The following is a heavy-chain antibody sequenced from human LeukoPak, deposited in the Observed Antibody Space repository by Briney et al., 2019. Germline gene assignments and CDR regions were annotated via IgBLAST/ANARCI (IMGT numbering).Heavy chain of an antibody. CDR1: SGSISTYY. J-gene: IGHJ4*02. CDR3: ARDSPGSYFDY. Sequence: SETLSLTCTVSSGSISTYYWSWIRQPAGKGLEWIGRIYSSGSTNYNPSLESRVTISLDTSKNQFSLKLSSVTTADTAVYYCARDSPGSYFDYWGQGTLVTVSS. CDR2: IYSSGST. V-gene: IGHV4-4*07.